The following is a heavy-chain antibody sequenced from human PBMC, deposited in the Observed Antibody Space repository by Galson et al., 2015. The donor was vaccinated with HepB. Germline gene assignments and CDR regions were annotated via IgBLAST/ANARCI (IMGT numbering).Heavy chain of an antibody. Sequence: ETLSLTCAVYGGSFSGYYWSWIRQPPGKGLEWIGEINHSGSTNYNPSLKSRVTISVDTSKNQFSLKLSSVTAADTAVYYCARGAGVAVAGKTDYWGQGTLVTVSS. CDR2: INHSGST. CDR3: ARGAGVAVAGKTDY. CDR1: GGSFSGYY. J-gene: IGHJ4*02. V-gene: IGHV4-34*01. D-gene: IGHD6-19*01.